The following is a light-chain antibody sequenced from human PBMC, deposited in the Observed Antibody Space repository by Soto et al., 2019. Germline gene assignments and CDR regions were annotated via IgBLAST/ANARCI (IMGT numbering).Light chain of an antibody. J-gene: IGLJ3*02. CDR1: SGHSSYT. Sequence: QLVLTQSPSASASLGASVKLTCILSSGHSSYTIAWHQQQPEKGPRYLMTLNSDGSHSKGDGIPDRFSGSSSGAERYLSISSLQSEDEADYYCQTWGTGIEVFGGGTKLTVL. V-gene: IGLV4-69*01. CDR2: LNSDGSH. CDR3: QTWGTGIEV.